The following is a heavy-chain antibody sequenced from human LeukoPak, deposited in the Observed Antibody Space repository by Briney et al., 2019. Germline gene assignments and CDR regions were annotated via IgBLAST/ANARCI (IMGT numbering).Heavy chain of an antibody. CDR3: ARVPLRYFDWFSISGPFDY. J-gene: IGHJ4*02. D-gene: IGHD3-9*01. Sequence: SETLSLTCAVYGGSFSGYYWSWVRQPPGKGLEWIGEINHSGSTNYNPSPKSRVTISVDTSKNQFSLKLSSVTAADTAVYHCARVPLRYFDWFSISGPFDYWGQGTLVTVSS. CDR2: INHSGST. V-gene: IGHV4-34*01. CDR1: GGSFSGYY.